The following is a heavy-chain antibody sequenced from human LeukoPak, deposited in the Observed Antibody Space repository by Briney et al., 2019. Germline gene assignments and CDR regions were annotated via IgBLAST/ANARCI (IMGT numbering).Heavy chain of an antibody. CDR3: ARDAAYYYDGSYAFDI. D-gene: IGHD3-22*01. CDR2: IIPIFGTA. V-gene: IGHV1-69*13. CDR1: GGTFSSYA. Sequence: SVKVSCKASGGTFSSYAISWVRQAPGQGLEWMGGIIPIFGTANYAQKFQGRVTITADESTSTAYMELSSLRSKDTAVYYCARDAAYYYDGSYAFDIWGQGTMVTVSS. J-gene: IGHJ3*02.